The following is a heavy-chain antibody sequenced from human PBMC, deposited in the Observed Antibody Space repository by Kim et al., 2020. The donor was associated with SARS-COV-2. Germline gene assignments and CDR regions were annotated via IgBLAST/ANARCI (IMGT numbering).Heavy chain of an antibody. V-gene: IGHV3-30-3*01. CDR1: GFTFSRYA. J-gene: IGHJ6*02. D-gene: IGHD2-15*01. CDR2: ISYDGSNK. CDR3: ARDQGDCSGGSCYSGWVYYYYGMDV. Sequence: GGSLRLFCAASGFTFSRYAMHWVRQAPGKGLEWVAVISYDGSNKDYADSVKGRFTISRDNSKNTLYLQMNSLRAEDTAVYYCARDQGDCSGGSCYSGWVYYYYGMDVWGQGTTVTVSS.